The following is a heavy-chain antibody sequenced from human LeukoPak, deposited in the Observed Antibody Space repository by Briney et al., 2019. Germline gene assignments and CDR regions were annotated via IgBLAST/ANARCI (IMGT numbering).Heavy chain of an antibody. CDR2: IYSGGST. Sequence: QPGGSLRLSCAASGFTVSSNYMSWVRQASGKGLEWVSVIYSGGSTYYADSVKGRFTISRDNSKNTLYLQMNSLRAEDTAVYYCASPIYSNYYFDYWGQGTLVTVSS. CDR3: ASPIYSNYYFDY. CDR1: GFTVSSNY. D-gene: IGHD4-11*01. V-gene: IGHV3-53*01. J-gene: IGHJ4*02.